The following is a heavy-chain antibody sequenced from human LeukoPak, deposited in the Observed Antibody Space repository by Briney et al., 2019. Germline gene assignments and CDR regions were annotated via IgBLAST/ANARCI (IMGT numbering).Heavy chain of an antibody. CDR2: IYYSGST. D-gene: IGHD3-3*01. CDR1: GGSISSYY. V-gene: IGHV4-59*08. CDR3: ARHGGYYYYYGMDV. J-gene: IGHJ6*02. Sequence: SETLSLTCTVSGGSISSYYWSWIRQPPGKGLEWIGYIYYSGSTNYNPSLKSRVTISVDTSKNQFSLKLCSVTAADTAVYYRARHGGYYYYYGMDVWGQGTTVTVSS.